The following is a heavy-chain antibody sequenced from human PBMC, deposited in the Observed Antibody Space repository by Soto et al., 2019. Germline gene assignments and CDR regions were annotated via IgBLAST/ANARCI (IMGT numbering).Heavy chain of an antibody. CDR3: ARGITMVRGASGWFNP. CDR2: INHSGST. CDR1: GGSFSGYY. J-gene: IGHJ5*02. D-gene: IGHD3-10*01. V-gene: IGHV4-34*01. Sequence: QVQLQQWGAGLLKPSETLSLTCAVYGGSFSGYYWSWIRQPPGKGLEWIGEINHSGSTNYNPSLKRLVNISVDTSNNQFALKLSCGTDADTAVYYCARGITMVRGASGWFNPWGQGTLVTVSS.